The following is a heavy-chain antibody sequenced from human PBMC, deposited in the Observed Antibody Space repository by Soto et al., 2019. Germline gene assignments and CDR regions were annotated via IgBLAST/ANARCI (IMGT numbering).Heavy chain of an antibody. V-gene: IGHV3-33*01. CDR2: IWYDGNTK. J-gene: IGHJ6*02. CDR3: AREGGVSTIYGLDV. Sequence: QVVLVESGGGVVQPGRSLRLFCDASGFTFSKYGMHWVRQAPGQGLEWVALIWYDGNTKYYADSVKGRFTISRDNSGNTVYLQMNSLRAGDTAVYFCAREGGVSTIYGLDVWGQGTTVIVSS. CDR1: GFTFSKYG. D-gene: IGHD2-8*01.